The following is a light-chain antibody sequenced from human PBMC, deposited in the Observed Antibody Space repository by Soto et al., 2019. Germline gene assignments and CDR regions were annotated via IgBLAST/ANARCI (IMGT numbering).Light chain of an antibody. CDR3: QQYNNWPPKT. J-gene: IGKJ1*01. CDR2: AAS. CDR1: QSVGND. Sequence: EIVMTQSPATLYVSPGEPATLSCRASQSVGNDLAWYQQNPGQAPRLLIYAASSRAPAIPSRFSGSGSGTEFTLTISSLQSEDFAVYYCQQYNNWPPKTFGQGTKVEIK. V-gene: IGKV3D-15*01.